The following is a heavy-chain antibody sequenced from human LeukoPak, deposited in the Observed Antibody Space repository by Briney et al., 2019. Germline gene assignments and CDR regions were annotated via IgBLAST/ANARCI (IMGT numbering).Heavy chain of an antibody. CDR3: AREPLHYYGSGSYYLYYFDY. CDR1: GGTFINYA. CDR2: IIPILGIQ. J-gene: IGHJ4*02. D-gene: IGHD3-10*01. Sequence: ASVTVSFKCSGGTFINYAISWVRQAPGQGGEWMGRIIPILGIQNYAHKFQRRLTITADHSTSTLYMELSSLRSEDTAVYYCAREPLHYYGSGSYYLYYFDYWGQGTLVTVSS. V-gene: IGHV1-69*04.